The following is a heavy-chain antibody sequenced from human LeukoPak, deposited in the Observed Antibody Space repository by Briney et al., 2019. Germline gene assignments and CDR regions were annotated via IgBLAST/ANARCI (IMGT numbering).Heavy chain of an antibody. CDR2: ISGSGGST. CDR1: GFTFSSYA. J-gene: IGHJ4*02. CDR3: AKDNYSRGYFDY. D-gene: IGHD2-15*01. V-gene: IGHV3-23*01. Sequence: GGSLRLSCAASGFTFSSYAMSWFRQAPGKGLEWVSAISGSGGSTYYADSVKGRFTISRDNSKNTLYLQMNSLRAEDTAVYYCAKDNYSRGYFDYWGQGTLVTVSS.